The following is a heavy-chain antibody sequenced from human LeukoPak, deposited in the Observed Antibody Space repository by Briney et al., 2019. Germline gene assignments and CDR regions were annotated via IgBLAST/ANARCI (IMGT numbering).Heavy chain of an antibody. CDR1: GFTFSSYS. CDR3: ARGPQWLVPDWYFDL. Sequence: GGSLRLSCAASGFTFSSYSMNWVRQAPGKGLEWVSSISSSSSYIYYADSVKGRFTISRDNAKNSLYLQMNGLRAEDTAVYYCARGPQWLVPDWYFDLWGRGTPVTVSS. V-gene: IGHV3-21*01. J-gene: IGHJ2*01. D-gene: IGHD6-19*01. CDR2: ISSSSSYI.